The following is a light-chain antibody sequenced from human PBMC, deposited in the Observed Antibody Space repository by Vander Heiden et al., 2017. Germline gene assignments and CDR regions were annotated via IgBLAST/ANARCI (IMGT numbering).Light chain of an antibody. V-gene: IGKV4-1*01. Sequence: DIVMTQSPDSLAVSLGERATINCKSSQSVLYSSNNKNYLAWYRQKPGQPPELLIYWASTRESGVPDRFSGSGSGTDITLTISSLQAEDVAVYYCQQYYTTLTFGQGTRLEIK. CDR2: WAS. CDR3: QQYYTTLT. CDR1: QSVLYSSNNKNY. J-gene: IGKJ5*01.